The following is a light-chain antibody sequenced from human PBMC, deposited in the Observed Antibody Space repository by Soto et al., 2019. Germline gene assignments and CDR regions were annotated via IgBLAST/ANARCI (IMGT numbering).Light chain of an antibody. CDR2: KVS. Sequence: QSVLTQPASVSGSPGQSITISCTGTSDDVGAYNLVSWYQQHPGQAPKVLIYKVSNRPSGVSNRFSGSKSGNTASLTISGLQAEDEAIYFCSSYTSNSRVFXTGNKLTVL. V-gene: IGLV2-14*03. J-gene: IGLJ1*01. CDR1: SDDVGAYNL. CDR3: SSYTSNSRV.